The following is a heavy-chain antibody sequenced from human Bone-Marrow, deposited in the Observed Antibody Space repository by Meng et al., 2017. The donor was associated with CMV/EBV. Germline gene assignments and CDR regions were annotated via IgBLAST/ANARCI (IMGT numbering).Heavy chain of an antibody. V-gene: IGHV1-8*03. CDR1: GGTFSSYD. Sequence: ASVKVSCKASGGTFSSYDINWVRQATGQGLEWMGWMNPNSGNTGYAQKFQGRVTITRNTSISTAYMELSSLRAEDTAVYYCARWAGSCSGGSCFPSGFDYWGQGTLVTVSS. D-gene: IGHD2-15*01. CDR3: ARWAGSCSGGSCFPSGFDY. J-gene: IGHJ4*02. CDR2: MNPNSGNT.